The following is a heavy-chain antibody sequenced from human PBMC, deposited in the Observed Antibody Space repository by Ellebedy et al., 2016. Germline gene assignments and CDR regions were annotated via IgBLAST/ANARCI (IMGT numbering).Heavy chain of an antibody. V-gene: IGHV4-34*01. Sequence: SETLSLTCTVSGGSISSYYWSWIRQPPGKGLEWIGEINHSGSTNYNPSLKSRVTISVDTSKNQFSLKLSSVTAADTAVYYCARGAVTTNWYFDLWGRGTLVTVSS. CDR3: ARGAVTTNWYFDL. CDR1: GGSISSYY. CDR2: INHSGST. J-gene: IGHJ2*01. D-gene: IGHD4-17*01.